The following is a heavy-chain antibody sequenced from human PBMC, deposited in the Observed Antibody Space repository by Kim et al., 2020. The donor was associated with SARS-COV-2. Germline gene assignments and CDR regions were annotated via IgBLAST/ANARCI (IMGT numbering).Heavy chain of an antibody. CDR3: AKVIGYYYDSSGYLFDY. Sequence: VKGRFTNSRDNSKNTLYLQMNSLRAEDTAVYYCAKVIGYYYDSSGYLFDYWGQGTLVTVSS. V-gene: IGHV3-23*01. D-gene: IGHD3-22*01. J-gene: IGHJ4*02.